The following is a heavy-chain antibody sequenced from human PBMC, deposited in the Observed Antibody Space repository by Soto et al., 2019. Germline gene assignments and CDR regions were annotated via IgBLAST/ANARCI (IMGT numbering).Heavy chain of an antibody. CDR3: ARIGDYGDYYHGMDV. V-gene: IGHV4-34*01. D-gene: IGHD4-17*01. CDR1: GGSFSGYY. J-gene: IGHJ6*02. CDR2: INHSGST. Sequence: SETLSLTCAVYGGSFSGYYWSWIRQPPGKGLEWIGEINHSGSTNYNPSLKSRVTISVDTSKNQFSLKLSSVTAADTAVYCCARIGDYGDYYHGMDVWGQGTTVTVSS.